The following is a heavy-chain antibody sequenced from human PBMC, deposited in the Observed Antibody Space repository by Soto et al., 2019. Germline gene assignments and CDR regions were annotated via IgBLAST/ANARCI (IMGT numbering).Heavy chain of an antibody. D-gene: IGHD4-17*01. CDR2: IHWHGGDT. Sequence: EVQLVESGGGVVRPGGSLRLSCAASGFTFENYGMSWVRQVPGKGLEWVAGIHWHGGDTDYADSVKGRFTISRDNAKNSLYLQMNTLRAEDTALYHCARVGDDSGDYPTGPFDYWGQGTLVTISS. CDR3: ARVGDDSGDYPTGPFDY. J-gene: IGHJ4*02. V-gene: IGHV3-20*01. CDR1: GFTFENYG.